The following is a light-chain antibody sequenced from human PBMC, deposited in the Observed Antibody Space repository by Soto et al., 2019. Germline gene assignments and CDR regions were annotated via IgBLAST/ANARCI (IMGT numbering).Light chain of an antibody. CDR2: AES. CDR3: QQVRSFPLT. Sequence: DIQMTQSPSAVAASVGDRVTITCRTSQDISNWLAWYQQKPGKAPKLLISAESSSQSWAPSRFSGRISGTHFTLTINRLHPEDCAAYFRQQVRSFPLTFGGGSKV. V-gene: IGKV1-12*01. J-gene: IGKJ4*01. CDR1: QDISNW.